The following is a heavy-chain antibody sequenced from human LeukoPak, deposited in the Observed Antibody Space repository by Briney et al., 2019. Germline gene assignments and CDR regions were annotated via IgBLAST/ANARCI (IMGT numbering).Heavy chain of an antibody. V-gene: IGHV1-46*01. Sequence: GASVKVSCKASGYTFTSYYMHWVRQAPGQGLEWMGIINPSGGSTSYAQKFQGRVTMTRDTSTSAVYMELSSPRSEDTAVYYCARAALRGGLDFVYWGQGTLVTVSS. CDR1: GYTFTSYY. CDR3: ARAALRGGLDFVY. D-gene: IGHD4-17*01. CDR2: INPSGGST. J-gene: IGHJ4*02.